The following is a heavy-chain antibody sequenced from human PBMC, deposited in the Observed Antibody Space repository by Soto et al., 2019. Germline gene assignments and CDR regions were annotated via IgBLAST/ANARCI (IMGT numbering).Heavy chain of an antibody. J-gene: IGHJ4*02. D-gene: IGHD4-17*01. CDR3: AKDLLLTTITTVGD. V-gene: IGHV3-30*18. Sequence: QVQLVESGGGVVQPGRSLRLSCAASGFIFSTYGMPWVRQAPGKGLEWLSVISYDGNNKYYADSVKGRFTISRDNSKNTLWLQMDSLRTEHTAVYYCAKDLLLTTITTVGDWGQGTLVTVSS. CDR2: ISYDGNNK. CDR1: GFIFSTYG.